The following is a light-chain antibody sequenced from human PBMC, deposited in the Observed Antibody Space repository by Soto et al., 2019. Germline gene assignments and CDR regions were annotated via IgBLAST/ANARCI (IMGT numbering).Light chain of an antibody. CDR1: QSISRS. J-gene: IGKJ4*01. V-gene: IGKV3-15*01. CDR2: DAS. Sequence: EIVLTQSPAILSVSPGERATLSCRASQSISRSLAWYQQKPGQAPRLLISDASTRATGIPARFSGSGSGTEFTLTIRSLQSEDFAVYYCQQYNNWPLTFGGGTNVEIK. CDR3: QQYNNWPLT.